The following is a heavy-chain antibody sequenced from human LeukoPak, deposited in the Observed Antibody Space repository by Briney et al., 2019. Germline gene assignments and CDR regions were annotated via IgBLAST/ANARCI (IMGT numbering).Heavy chain of an antibody. Sequence: PGGSLRLSCTASGFTFSTYTMNWVRQAPGKGLEWVSSISSSSYYIYYADLVKGRFTISRDNAKNSLFLQMNSLRAEDTAVYYCGAAYSGSSPFDYWGQGTLVTVSS. CDR2: ISSSSYYI. CDR1: GFTFSTYT. J-gene: IGHJ4*02. V-gene: IGHV3-21*01. CDR3: GAAYSGSSPFDY. D-gene: IGHD1-26*01.